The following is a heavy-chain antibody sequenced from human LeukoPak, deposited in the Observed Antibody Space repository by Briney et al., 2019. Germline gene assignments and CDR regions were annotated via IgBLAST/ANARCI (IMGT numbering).Heavy chain of an antibody. CDR1: GFTFSSYS. J-gene: IGHJ4*02. CDR3: ARDRYSSGWYGDFDC. CDR2: ISYTGTTI. V-gene: IGHV3-48*01. D-gene: IGHD6-19*01. Sequence: PGGSLRLSCAASGFTFSSYSMNWVRQAPGKGLEWLSYISYTGTTISYPDSVKGRFTISRDNSKNTLYLQMNSLRAEDTAVYYCARDRYSSGWYGDFDCWGQGTLVTVSS.